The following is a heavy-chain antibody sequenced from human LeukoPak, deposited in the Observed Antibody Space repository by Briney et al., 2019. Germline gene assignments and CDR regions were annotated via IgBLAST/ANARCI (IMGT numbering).Heavy chain of an antibody. Sequence: GGSLRLSCAASGFTFSDYYMSWIRQAPGKGLECISYISGSGHDISYADSVKGRFTISRDNAKNSLYLQMNSLRAEDTAVYYCTRFARLLDFWGQGTLVTVSS. V-gene: IGHV3-11*01. CDR3: TRFARLLDF. CDR2: ISGSGHDI. D-gene: IGHD2-21*01. CDR1: GFTFSDYY. J-gene: IGHJ4*02.